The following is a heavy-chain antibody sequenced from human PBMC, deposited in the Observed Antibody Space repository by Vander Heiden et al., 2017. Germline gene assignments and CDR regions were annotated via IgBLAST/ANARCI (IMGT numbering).Heavy chain of an antibody. Sequence: EVQLVESGGGLVQPGGSLGPSCAASGFCFSNYDMHWVRQVTGKGLEWVSAVDTAGDTFYPASVKGRFTISREDATNSLYLQMNSLRAGDTAVYYCARVRWGSYESWGQGTLVTVSS. CDR1: GFCFSNYD. D-gene: IGHD7-27*01. CDR2: VDTAGDT. J-gene: IGHJ5*02. CDR3: ARVRWGSYES. V-gene: IGHV3-13*01.